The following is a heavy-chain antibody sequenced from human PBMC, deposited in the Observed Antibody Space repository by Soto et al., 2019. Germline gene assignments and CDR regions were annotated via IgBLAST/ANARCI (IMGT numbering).Heavy chain of an antibody. D-gene: IGHD2-21*02. CDR1: GFTFDDYA. J-gene: IGHJ4*02. Sequence: GGSLRLSCAASGFTFDDYAMHWVRQAPGKGLVWVSRIQSDGSSPDYVDSVKGRFTISRDNAKNTLYLQMNNLRAEDTAVYYCARGGDPDYWGQGTLVTVSS. V-gene: IGHV3-74*01. CDR3: ARGGDPDY. CDR2: IQSDGSSP.